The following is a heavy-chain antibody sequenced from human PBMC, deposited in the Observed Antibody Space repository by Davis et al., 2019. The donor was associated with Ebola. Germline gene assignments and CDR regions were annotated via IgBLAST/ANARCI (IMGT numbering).Heavy chain of an antibody. CDR3: AKEAFAGSTRIDWFDP. D-gene: IGHD2-15*01. J-gene: IGHJ5*02. CDR2: IMGGNGKS. CDR1: GFIFSNYA. Sequence: GESLKISCEGSGFIFSNYAFSWVRQAPGKGLEWVSGIMGGNGKSYYSESVKGRFTISRDNTKNTVFLQMNSLTAEDTAVYYCAKEAFAGSTRIDWFDPWGQGILVTVSS. V-gene: IGHV3-23*01.